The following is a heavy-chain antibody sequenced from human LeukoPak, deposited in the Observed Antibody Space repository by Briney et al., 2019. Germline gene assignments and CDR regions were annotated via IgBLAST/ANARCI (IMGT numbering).Heavy chain of an antibody. CDR2: IFTSGSP. J-gene: IGHJ3*01. CDR1: GGFISSGTHY. V-gene: IGHV4-61*02. Sequence: SETLSLTCDVSGGFISSGTHYWVWVRQPVGKGLEWLGRIFTSGSPTYNSSLESRLIISIDKSKNQFSLKLRSVTAADTAVYYCARRWNYKDGFDVWGRGTLVTVSS. CDR3: ARRWNYKDGFDV. D-gene: IGHD1-7*01.